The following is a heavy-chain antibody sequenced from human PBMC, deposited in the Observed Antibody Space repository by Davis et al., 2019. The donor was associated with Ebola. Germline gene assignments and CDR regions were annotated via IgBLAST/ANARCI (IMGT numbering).Heavy chain of an antibody. V-gene: IGHV3-73*01. CDR3: TFSFTSSSIVDY. J-gene: IGHJ4*02. D-gene: IGHD6-6*01. CDR1: GFTFSGSA. CDR2: IRSKANSYAT. Sequence: GGSLRLSCAASGFTFSGSAMHWVRQASGKGLEWVGRIRSKANSYATAYAASLKGRFTISRDDSRNTAYLQMNSLKTEDTAMYYCTFSFTSSSIVDYWGQGTLVTVSS.